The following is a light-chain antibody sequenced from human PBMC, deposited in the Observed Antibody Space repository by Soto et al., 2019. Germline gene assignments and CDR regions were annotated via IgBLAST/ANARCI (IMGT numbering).Light chain of an antibody. CDR2: GAS. CDR1: QSVNNNY. V-gene: IGKV3-20*01. CDR3: QQYGSSQYT. Sequence: EIVLTQSPGTLSLSPGERATLSCRASQSVNNNYLAWYQQKPGQAPRLLIYGASSRATGIPDRFSVSGSGTDFTLTISRLEPEAFAVYYCQQYGSSQYTFGQGTKLEIK. J-gene: IGKJ2*01.